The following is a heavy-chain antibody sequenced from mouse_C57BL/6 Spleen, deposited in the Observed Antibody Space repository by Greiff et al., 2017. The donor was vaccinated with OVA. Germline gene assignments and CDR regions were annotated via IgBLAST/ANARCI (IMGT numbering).Heavy chain of an antibody. J-gene: IGHJ3*01. CDR3: ARSPYDSDYLFAY. D-gene: IGHD2-4*01. CDR1: GYAFTNYL. Sequence: QVQLKQSGAELVRPGTSVKVSCKASGYAFTNYLIEWVKQRPGQGLEWIGVINPGSGGTNYNEKFKGKATLTADKSSSTAYMQLSSLTSEDSAVYFCARSPYDSDYLFAYWGQGTLVTVSA. CDR2: INPGSGGT. V-gene: IGHV1-54*01.